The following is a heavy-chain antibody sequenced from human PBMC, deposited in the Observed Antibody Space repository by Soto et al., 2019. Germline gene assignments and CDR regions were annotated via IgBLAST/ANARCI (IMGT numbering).Heavy chain of an antibody. J-gene: IGHJ4*02. D-gene: IGHD2-2*02. CDR2: MNQDGSQI. Sequence: EVQVVESGGGLVQPGGSLRLSCAVSGFTFSNYWMTWGRQAPGKELEWVAYMNQDGSQIYYVVSLRGRFTISSDNAKNSLYLQMNRLRVDDTAVYYCVRDRGPNTPDYWGQGTLVTVSS. CDR1: GFTFSNYW. V-gene: IGHV3-7*01. CDR3: VRDRGPNTPDY.